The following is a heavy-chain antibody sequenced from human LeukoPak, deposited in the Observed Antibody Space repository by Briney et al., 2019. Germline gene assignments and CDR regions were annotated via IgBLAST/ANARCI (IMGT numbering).Heavy chain of an antibody. J-gene: IGHJ4*02. Sequence: SVKVSCKASGGTFSSYAISWVRQAPGQGLEWMGGIIPIFGTANYAQKFQGRVTITTDESTSTAYMELSSLRSEDTAVYYCARDVSDTAMVIGSVSFDYWGQGTLVIVSS. CDR2: IIPIFGTA. V-gene: IGHV1-69*05. CDR1: GGTFSSYA. CDR3: ARDVSDTAMVIGSVSFDY. D-gene: IGHD5-18*01.